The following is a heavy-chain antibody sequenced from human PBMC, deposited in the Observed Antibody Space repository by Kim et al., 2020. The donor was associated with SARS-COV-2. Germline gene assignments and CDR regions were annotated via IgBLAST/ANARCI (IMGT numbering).Heavy chain of an antibody. Sequence: SVKVSCKASGGTFSSYTISWVRQAPGQGLEWMGRIIPILGIANYAQKFQGRVTITADKSTSTAYMELSSMRSEDTAVYYCARGAVVQAGRPDAYYYYYGMDVWGQGTTVTVSS. CDR3: ARGAVVQAGRPDAYYYYYGMDV. V-gene: IGHV1-69*02. CDR1: GGTFSSYT. D-gene: IGHD2-21*01. CDR2: IIPILGIA. J-gene: IGHJ6*01.